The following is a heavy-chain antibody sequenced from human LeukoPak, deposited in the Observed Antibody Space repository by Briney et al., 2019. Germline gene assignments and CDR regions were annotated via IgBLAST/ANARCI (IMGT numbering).Heavy chain of an antibody. D-gene: IGHD3-10*01. CDR2: IYDSGIT. J-gene: IGHJ6*03. CDR1: GGSITSSNYY. V-gene: IGHV4-39*07. Sequence: SETLSLTCSVSGGSITSSNYYWGWIRQPPGKGLEWIGNIYDSGITYYNHFNSSLKSRVTISIDTSKNQFSLKLSSVTAADTAVYYCARDLENGSGSRVYYYMDVWGKGTTVTISS. CDR3: ARDLENGSGSRVYYYMDV.